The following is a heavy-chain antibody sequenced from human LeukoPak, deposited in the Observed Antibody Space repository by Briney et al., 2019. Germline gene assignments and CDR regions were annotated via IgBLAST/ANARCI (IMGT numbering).Heavy chain of an antibody. D-gene: IGHD6-13*01. CDR1: GFTVSSNY. CDR3: AKDIIWRAAAGPGWFDP. Sequence: GGSLRLSCAASGFTVSSNYMSWVRQAPGKGLEWVSGISWNSGSIGYADSVKGRFTISRDNAKNSLYLQMNSLRAEDTALYYCAKDIIWRAAAGPGWFDPWGQGTLVTVSS. V-gene: IGHV3-9*01. CDR2: ISWNSGSI. J-gene: IGHJ5*02.